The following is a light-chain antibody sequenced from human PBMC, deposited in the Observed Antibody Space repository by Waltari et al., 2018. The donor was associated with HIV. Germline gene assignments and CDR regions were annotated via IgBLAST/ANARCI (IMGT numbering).Light chain of an antibody. J-gene: IGLJ1*01. CDR2: KDG. Sequence: SFELTQPPSVSVSPGQTARLTCSGDDLADQYVYWYQQKAGQAPVLVMYKDGERPSGVPERFFASTSGTTVTLIISGVQAEDEADYYCQSADSSDSSYVFGSGTKVTVL. CDR3: QSADSSDSSYV. CDR1: DLADQY. V-gene: IGLV3-25*03.